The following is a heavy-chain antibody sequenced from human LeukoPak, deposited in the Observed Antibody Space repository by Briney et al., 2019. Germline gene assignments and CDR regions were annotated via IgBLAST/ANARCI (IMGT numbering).Heavy chain of an antibody. Sequence: GASVKVSCKASGYTFTSYAMNWVRQAPGQGLEWMGWINTNTGNPTYAQGFTGRFVFSLDTSVSTAYLQISSLKAEDTAVYYCARDRRLLPYYYYYMDVWGKGTTVTVSS. CDR2: INTNTGNP. J-gene: IGHJ6*03. CDR1: GYTFTSYA. CDR3: ARDRRLLPYYYYYMDV. V-gene: IGHV7-4-1*02. D-gene: IGHD2-15*01.